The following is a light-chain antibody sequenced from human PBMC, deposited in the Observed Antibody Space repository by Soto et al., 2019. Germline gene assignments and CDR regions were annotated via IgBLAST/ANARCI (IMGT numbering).Light chain of an antibody. J-gene: IGKJ1*01. CDR2: DAS. CDR1: LSVSVY. Sequence: EIVLTQSAATRSSSPCETAPLPCRTSLSVSVYLDWYQQKPGQAPRLLIADASNRATGIPARFSGSGAGTDFTLTSSSREHDDVAGYYYQQYNDGPVTFGQGTKVDIK. V-gene: IGKV3-11*01. CDR3: QQYNDGPVT.